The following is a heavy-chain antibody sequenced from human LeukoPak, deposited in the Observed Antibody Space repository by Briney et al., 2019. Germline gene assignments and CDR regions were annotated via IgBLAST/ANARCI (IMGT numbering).Heavy chain of an antibody. V-gene: IGHV3-48*03. CDR3: ARTDYSSGWNANYYYYYMDV. CDR2: ISSSGSTI. D-gene: IGHD6-19*01. CDR1: GFTFSSYE. Sequence: QAGGSLRLSCAASGFTFSSYEMNWVRQAPGKGLEWVSYISSSGSTIYYADSVKGRFTISRDNSKNTLYLQMNSLRAEDTAVYYCARTDYSSGWNANYYYYYMDVWGKGTTVTVSS. J-gene: IGHJ6*03.